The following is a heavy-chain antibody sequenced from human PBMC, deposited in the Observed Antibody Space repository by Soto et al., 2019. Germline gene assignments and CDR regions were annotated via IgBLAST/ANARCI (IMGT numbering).Heavy chain of an antibody. CDR1: GDSVSSNSAA. Sequence: SQTLSLTCAISGDSVSSNSAAWNWIRQSPSRGLEWLGRTYYRSKWYNDYAVSVKSRITINPDTSKNQFSLQLNSVTPEDTAVYYCARAAADIVVVPPLNATSSDICGQGTMDPGSS. CDR2: TYYRSKWYN. CDR3: ARAAADIVVVPPLNATSSDI. V-gene: IGHV6-1*01. J-gene: IGHJ3*02. D-gene: IGHD2-2*01.